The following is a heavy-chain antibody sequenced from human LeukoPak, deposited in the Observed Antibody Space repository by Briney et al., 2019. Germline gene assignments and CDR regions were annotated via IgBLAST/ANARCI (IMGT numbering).Heavy chain of an antibody. CDR1: GGSISSSSYY. V-gene: IGHV4-39*07. J-gene: IGHJ3*02. CDR3: ARALDYYDSSGYVREIDFDI. CDR2: IYYSGST. D-gene: IGHD3-22*01. Sequence: SETLSLTCTVSGGSISSSSYYWGWIRQPPGKGLEWIGSIYYSGSTYYNPSLKSRDTISVDTSKNQFSLKLSSVTAADTAVYYCARALDYYDSSGYVREIDFDIWGQGTMVTVSS.